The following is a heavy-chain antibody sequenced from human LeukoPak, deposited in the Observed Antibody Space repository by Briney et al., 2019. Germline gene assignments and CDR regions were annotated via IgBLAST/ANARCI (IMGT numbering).Heavy chain of an antibody. J-gene: IGHJ5*02. V-gene: IGHV1-8*01. CDR1: GYTFTSYD. D-gene: IGHD1-26*01. CDR2: VNPNSGNT. Sequence: ASVKVSCTASGYTFTSYDINWVRQATGQGLEWMGCVNPNSGNTAYAQKFQGRVTMTRDTSISTAYMELSSLRLDDTAVYYCAGEVGAENWFDPWGQGTLVTVSS. CDR3: AGEVGAENWFDP.